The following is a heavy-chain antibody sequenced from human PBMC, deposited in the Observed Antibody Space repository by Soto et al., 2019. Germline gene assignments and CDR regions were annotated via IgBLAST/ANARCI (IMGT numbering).Heavy chain of an antibody. V-gene: IGHV3-23*01. J-gene: IGHJ4*02. CDR3: AKESSSPLDY. Sequence: EVQLLESGGGLVQPGGSLRLSCAASEFTFSSYGMTWVRQAPGKGLEWVSTISGTGLTTYYADSVKGRFTISRDNSRSTLYLQTNCLSADDTAVYYCAKESSSPLDYWGQGTLVTVSS. CDR1: EFTFSSYG. CDR2: ISGTGLTT.